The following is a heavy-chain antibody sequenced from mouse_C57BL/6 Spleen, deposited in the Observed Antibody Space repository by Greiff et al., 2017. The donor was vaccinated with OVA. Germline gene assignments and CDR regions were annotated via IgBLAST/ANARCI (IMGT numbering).Heavy chain of an antibody. CDR3: ASDYGSRFAY. Sequence: VKVVESGPGLVAPSQSLSITCTVSGFSLPSYGVAWVRQSPGKGLEWLGVIWGVGSTNYNSALKSRLSISKDNSKSQVFLKMNRLQTDDTAMYYCASDYGSRFAYWGQGTLVTVSA. CDR1: GFSLPSYG. J-gene: IGHJ3*01. D-gene: IGHD1-1*01. V-gene: IGHV2-6*01. CDR2: IWGVGST.